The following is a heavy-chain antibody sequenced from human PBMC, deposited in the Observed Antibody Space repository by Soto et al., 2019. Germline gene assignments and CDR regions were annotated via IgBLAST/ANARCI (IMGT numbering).Heavy chain of an antibody. CDR2: ISSSGSTT. D-gene: IGHD4-17*01. J-gene: IGHJ6*02. Sequence: GGSLRLSCAASGFTFSSYAMSWVRQAPGKGLEWVSAISSSGSTTYYADSVKGRFTISRDNAKNSLYLQMNSLRAEDTAVYYCAREQNDYGDYDGWGYYYYGMDVWGQGTTVTVSS. CDR1: GFTFSSYA. V-gene: IGHV3-23*01. CDR3: AREQNDYGDYDGWGYYYYGMDV.